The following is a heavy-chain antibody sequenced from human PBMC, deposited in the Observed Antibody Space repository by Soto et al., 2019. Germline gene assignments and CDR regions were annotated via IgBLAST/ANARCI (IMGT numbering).Heavy chain of an antibody. V-gene: IGHV3-30-3*01. CDR3: ARDPYYDFWSGYYTRWFDP. CDR2: ISYDGSNK. J-gene: IGHJ5*02. Sequence: QVQLVESGGGVVQPGRSLRLSCAASGFTFSSYAMHWVRQAPGKGLEWVAVISYDGSNKYYADSVKGRFTISRDNSKNTRYLQMNSLGAEDTAVYYCARDPYYDFWSGYYTRWFDPWGQGTLVTVSS. CDR1: GFTFSSYA. D-gene: IGHD3-3*01.